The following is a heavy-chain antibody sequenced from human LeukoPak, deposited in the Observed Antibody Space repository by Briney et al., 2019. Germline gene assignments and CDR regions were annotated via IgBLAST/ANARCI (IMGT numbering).Heavy chain of an antibody. D-gene: IGHD3-10*01. J-gene: IGHJ4*02. CDR2: IDPSDSYT. CDR1: GYSFTSYW. Sequence: GESLKISCKGSGYSFTSYWISWVRQMPGKGLEWMGRIDPSDSYTNYSPSFQGHVTISADKSISTAYPQWSSLKASDTAMYYCARSLYYYGSGSSEFDYWGQGTLVTVSS. CDR3: ARSLYYYGSGSSEFDY. V-gene: IGHV5-10-1*01.